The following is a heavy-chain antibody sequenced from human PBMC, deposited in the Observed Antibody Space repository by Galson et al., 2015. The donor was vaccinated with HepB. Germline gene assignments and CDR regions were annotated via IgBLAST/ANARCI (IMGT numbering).Heavy chain of an antibody. D-gene: IGHD5-18*01. CDR3: AREVYSYGYLVFDY. V-gene: IGHV3-64*01. Sequence: LRLSCAASGFTSGDYAMHWVRQAPGKGLEHVSAISSNGDSTYYANSMKGRFTMSRDNSKNTLYLQMGSLRAEDMAVYYCAREVYSYGYLVFDYWGQGTLVTVSS. CDR1: GFTSGDYA. J-gene: IGHJ4*02. CDR2: ISSNGDST.